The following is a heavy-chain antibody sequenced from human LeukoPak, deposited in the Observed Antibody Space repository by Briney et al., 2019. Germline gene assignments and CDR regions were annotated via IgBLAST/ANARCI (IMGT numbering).Heavy chain of an antibody. D-gene: IGHD2-15*01. CDR3: ARHSWVNGYFDY. CDR1: GYSISSGYY. J-gene: IGHJ4*02. Sequence: PSETLSLTCTVSGYSISSGYYWGWIRQPPGKGLEWIGSIYYSGSTYYNPSLKSRVTISVDTSKNQFSLKLSSVTAADTAVYYCARHSWVNGYFDYWGQGTLVSVSS. V-gene: IGHV4-38-2*02. CDR2: IYYSGST.